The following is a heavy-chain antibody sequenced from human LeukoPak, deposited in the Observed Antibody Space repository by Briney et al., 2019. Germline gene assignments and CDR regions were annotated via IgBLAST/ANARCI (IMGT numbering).Heavy chain of an antibody. V-gene: IGHV3-64*02. CDR1: GFTFSTYA. Sequence: PGGSLRLSCAASGFTFSTYAMHWVRQAPGKGLQYVSAISSDGGSTYYADSVKGRFTISRDNAKNSLYLQMNSLRAEDTAVYYCARVDPHYYYYGMDVWGQGTTVTVSS. J-gene: IGHJ6*02. CDR2: ISSDGGST. CDR3: ARVDPHYYYYGMDV.